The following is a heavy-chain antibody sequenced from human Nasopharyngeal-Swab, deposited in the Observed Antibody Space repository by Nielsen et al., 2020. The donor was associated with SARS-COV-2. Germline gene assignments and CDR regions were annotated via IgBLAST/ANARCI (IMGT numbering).Heavy chain of an antibody. V-gene: IGHV4-61*02. D-gene: IGHD5-18*01. CDR2: IYTSGST. J-gene: IGHJ6*03. CDR1: GGSISSGSYY. CDR3: ASTWIQLWPPMDV. Sequence: SETLSLTCTVSGGSISSGSYYWSWIRQPAGKGLEWIGRIYTSGSTNYNPSLKSRVTISVDTSKNQFSLKLSSVTAADTAVYYCASTWIQLWPPMDVWGKGTTVTVSS.